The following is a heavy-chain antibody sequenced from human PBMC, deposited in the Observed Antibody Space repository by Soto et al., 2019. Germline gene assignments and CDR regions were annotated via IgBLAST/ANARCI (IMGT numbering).Heavy chain of an antibody. D-gene: IGHD6-6*01. CDR1: GGTFSRHA. CDR3: ARLAARRGYWFDP. J-gene: IGHJ5*02. CDR2: IIPIFGTA. Sequence: QVQLVQSGAEVRKPGSSVKVSCKASGGTFSRHAISWVRQAPGQGLEWMGGIIPIFGTANHAQKFQGRVTMTTDTSTSTAYMELRSLRSDDTAVYYCARLAARRGYWFDPWGQGTLVTVSS. V-gene: IGHV1-69*06.